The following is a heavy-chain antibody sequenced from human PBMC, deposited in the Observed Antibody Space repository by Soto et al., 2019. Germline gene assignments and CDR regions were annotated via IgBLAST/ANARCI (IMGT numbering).Heavy chain of an antibody. J-gene: IGHJ4*02. V-gene: IGHV1-18*04. CDR2: ISTSNGDT. Sequence: ASVKVSCKASGYTFSTYGISWVRQAPGQGLEWMAWISTSNGDTHYAQKVQDRVTMTTDRFTSTAYMELRSLRSDDKAIYYCARDSAAHGPVFDYWGQGTLVT. CDR3: ARDSAAHGPVFDY. D-gene: IGHD6-13*01. CDR1: GYTFSTYG.